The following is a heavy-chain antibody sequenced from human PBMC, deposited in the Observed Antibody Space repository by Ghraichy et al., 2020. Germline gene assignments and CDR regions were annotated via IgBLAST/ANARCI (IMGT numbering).Heavy chain of an antibody. V-gene: IGHV3-33*01. CDR3: ARAPEVVVAATQPLQGKYFQH. Sequence: GGSLRLSCAASGFTFSSYGMHWVRQAPGKGLEWVAVIWYDGSNKYYADSVKGRFTISRDNSKNTLYLQMNSLRAEDTAVYYCARAPEVVVAATQPLQGKYFQHWGQGTLVTVSS. J-gene: IGHJ1*01. D-gene: IGHD2-15*01. CDR1: GFTFSSYG. CDR2: IWYDGSNK.